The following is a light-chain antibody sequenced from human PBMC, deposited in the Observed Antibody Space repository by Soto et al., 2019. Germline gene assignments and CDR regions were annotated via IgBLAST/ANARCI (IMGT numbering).Light chain of an antibody. CDR1: SSDIGAYNF. CDR3: TSWTTSTTMI. J-gene: IGLJ2*01. CDR2: AVN. V-gene: IGLV2-14*03. Sequence: QSVLTQPASVSGSPGQSITISCTGTSSDIGAYNFLSWYQQHPGKAPKLMLYAVNIWPSGVSNRFSGSKSGNTASLTISGLQAEDEADYYCTSWTTSTTMIFGGGTKLTV.